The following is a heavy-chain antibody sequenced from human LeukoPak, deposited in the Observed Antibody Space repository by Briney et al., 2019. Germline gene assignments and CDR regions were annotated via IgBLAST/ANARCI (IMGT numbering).Heavy chain of an antibody. J-gene: IGHJ4*02. D-gene: IGHD1-14*01. Sequence: SETLSLTCTVSGDSISSSSYYWGWIRQPPGKGLEWIASIYYGGITYYNPSLKGRVTISEDTSKNQFSLKVNSVTAADTAVYFCARVGRGTAGGPTGFDSWGQGTLVTVSS. CDR3: ARVGRGTAGGPTGFDS. CDR2: IYYGGIT. CDR1: GDSISSSSYY. V-gene: IGHV4-39*07.